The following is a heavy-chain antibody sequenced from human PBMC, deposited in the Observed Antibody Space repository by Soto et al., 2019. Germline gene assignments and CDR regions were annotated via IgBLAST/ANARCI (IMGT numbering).Heavy chain of an antibody. D-gene: IGHD3-3*01. CDR3: ARARSAPPFDL. CDR1: GGSISSGDYY. Sequence: QVQLQESGPGLVKPSQTLSLTCTVSGGSISSGDYYWSWIRQPPGKGLEWIGYIYYSGTTYYNPSLKSRLTISVDTPKNQFSLKLSAVTAADTAVDYCARARSAPPFDLWGRGTLVTVSS. V-gene: IGHV4-30-4*01. CDR2: IYYSGTT. J-gene: IGHJ2*01.